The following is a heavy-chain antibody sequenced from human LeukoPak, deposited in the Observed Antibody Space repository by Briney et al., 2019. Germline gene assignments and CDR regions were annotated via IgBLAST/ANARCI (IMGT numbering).Heavy chain of an antibody. CDR1: GYTFTDYY. CDR3: ARANLLYCSSATCLFDY. D-gene: IGHD2-2*01. CDR2: IDPNDGDT. V-gene: IGHV1-2*02. Sequence: GASVTVSCKASGYTFTDYYMHWVRQAPGQGLEWMGWIDPNDGDTNYAQKFQGRVTMTRDTSISTAHMEVSRLRSDDTAVYYCARANLLYCSSATCLFDYWGQGTLVTVSS. J-gene: IGHJ4*02.